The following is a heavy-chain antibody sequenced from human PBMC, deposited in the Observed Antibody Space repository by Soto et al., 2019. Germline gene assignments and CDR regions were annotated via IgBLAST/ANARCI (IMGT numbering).Heavy chain of an antibody. CDR1: RGSISSFY. D-gene: IGHD6-13*01. CDR2: VYYSGST. CDR3: ARQHSSHGDFDY. Sequence: SETLSLTCTVSRGSISSFYWGWIRQPPGKGLEWIGSVYYSGSTIYNPSLESRVTISVDTTKNQFSLKLSSVTAADTAVYYCARQHSSHGDFDYWGQGTLVTVSS. V-gene: IGHV4-59*08. J-gene: IGHJ4*02.